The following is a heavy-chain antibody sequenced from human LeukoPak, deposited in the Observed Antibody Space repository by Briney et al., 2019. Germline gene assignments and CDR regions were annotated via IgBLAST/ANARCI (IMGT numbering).Heavy chain of an antibody. CDR2: ISAYNGNT. CDR3: ARDPDKRGALAGMVG. J-gene: IGHJ4*02. D-gene: IGHD6-19*01. CDR1: GYTFTSYG. Sequence: ASVKVSCKASGYTFTSYGISWVRQAPGQGLEWMGWISAYNGNTNYAQKLQGRVTMTTDTSTSTAYMELRSLRSDDTAVYYCARDPDKRGALAGMVGWGQGTLVTVSS. V-gene: IGHV1-18*01.